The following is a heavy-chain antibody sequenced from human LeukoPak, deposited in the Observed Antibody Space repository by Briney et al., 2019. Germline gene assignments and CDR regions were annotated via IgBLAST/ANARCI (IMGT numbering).Heavy chain of an antibody. CDR2: ISSSNSTI. CDR3: AKDLQLELRSDAFDI. CDR1: GFTFSSYS. V-gene: IGHV3-48*04. D-gene: IGHD1-1*01. J-gene: IGHJ3*02. Sequence: GGSLRLSCAASGFTFSSYSMNWVRQAPGKGLEWVSYISSSNSTIYYADSVKGRFTISRDNAKNSPYLQMNSLRAEDTAVYYCAKDLQLELRSDAFDIWGQGTMVTVSS.